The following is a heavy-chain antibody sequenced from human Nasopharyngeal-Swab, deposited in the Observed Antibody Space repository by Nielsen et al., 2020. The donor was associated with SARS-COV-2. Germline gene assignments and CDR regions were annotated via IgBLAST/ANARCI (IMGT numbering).Heavy chain of an antibody. CDR1: RFSLSTSGMC. Sequence: SGPTLVKPTQTLTLTCTFSRFSLSTSGMCVSWIRQPPGKALEWLALIDWDDDKYYSTSLKTRLTISKDTSKNQVVLTMTNMDPVDTATYYCARMPVQLERPGDYYYYGMDVWGQGTTVTVSS. CDR3: ARMPVQLERPGDYYYYGMDV. CDR2: IDWDDDK. V-gene: IGHV2-70*01. D-gene: IGHD1-1*01. J-gene: IGHJ6*02.